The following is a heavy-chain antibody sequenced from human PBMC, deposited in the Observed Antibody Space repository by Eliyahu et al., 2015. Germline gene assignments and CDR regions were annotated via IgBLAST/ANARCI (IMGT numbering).Heavy chain of an antibody. CDR1: GESFGGYY. CDR2: INQRGTT. D-gene: IGHD6-19*01. V-gene: IGHV4-34*01. Sequence: VQLQQWGAGLLKPSETLSLTCAVSGESFGGYYWSWIRQSPGKGLEWIGEINQRGTTNYTPSLKSRVTIFLDTSKNQFSLNLTSVTAADTAFYFCARGAQQWLPNTNFDYWGQGALVTVSS. CDR3: ARGAQQWLPNTNFDY. J-gene: IGHJ4*02.